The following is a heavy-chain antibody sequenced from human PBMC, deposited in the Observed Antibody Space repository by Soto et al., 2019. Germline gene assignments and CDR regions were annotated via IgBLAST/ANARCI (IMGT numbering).Heavy chain of an antibody. CDR3: ARVRRWVRMKLRGRQLNWFHP. CDR2: INHSGST. J-gene: IGHJ5*02. Sequence: SETLSLTCAVYGGSFSGYYWSWIRQPPGKGLEWIGEINHSGSTNYNPSLKSRVTISVDTSKNQFSLKLSSVTAADTAVYYCARVRRWVRMKLRGRQLNWFHPWGQGTLRTVSS. V-gene: IGHV4-34*01. D-gene: IGHD1-1*01. CDR1: GGSFSGYY.